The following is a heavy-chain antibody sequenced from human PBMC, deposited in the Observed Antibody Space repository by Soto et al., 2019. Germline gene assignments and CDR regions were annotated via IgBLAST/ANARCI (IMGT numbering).Heavy chain of an antibody. V-gene: IGHV3-21*01. CDR3: ARWVATAMVTVDY. CDR1: GFTFSSYS. CDR2: ISSSSSYI. Sequence: EVQLVESGGGLVKPGGSLRLSCAASGFTFSSYSMNWVRQAPGKGLEWVSSISSSSSYIYYADSLKGRFTISIDNAKTSLYLQMNSLRAEDTAVYYCARWVATAMVTVDYWGQGTLVTVSS. J-gene: IGHJ4*02. D-gene: IGHD5-18*01.